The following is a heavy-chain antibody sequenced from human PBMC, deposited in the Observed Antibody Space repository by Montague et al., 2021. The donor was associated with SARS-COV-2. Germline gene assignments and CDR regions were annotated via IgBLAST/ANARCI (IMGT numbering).Heavy chain of an antibody. V-gene: IGHV3-30-3*01. CDR1: GFTFSTYD. D-gene: IGHD1-26*01. CDR2: ISYDGGNK. CDR3: AREGAGSTYYFDY. Sequence: SLRLSCAASGFTFSTYDMHWVRQAPGKGLEWVAFISYDGGNKYYAGSVKGRFTISRDNSMNTLYVQMNSLRAEDTAVYYCAREGAGSTYYFDYWGQGTLVTVSS. J-gene: IGHJ4*02.